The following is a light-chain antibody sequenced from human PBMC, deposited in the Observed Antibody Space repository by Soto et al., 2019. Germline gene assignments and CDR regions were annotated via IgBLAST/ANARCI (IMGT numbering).Light chain of an antibody. CDR2: ENT. V-gene: IGLV1-51*02. Sequence: QSVLTQPPSVSAAPGQKVTISCSGSSSNIGNNYVSWYQQLPGTAPKLLIYENTKRPSGIPDRFSGSKSGTSATLGITGLQTGDEADYYCGTWDNSLSAGVFGGGTKVTVL. CDR1: SSNIGNNY. J-gene: IGLJ3*02. CDR3: GTWDNSLSAGV.